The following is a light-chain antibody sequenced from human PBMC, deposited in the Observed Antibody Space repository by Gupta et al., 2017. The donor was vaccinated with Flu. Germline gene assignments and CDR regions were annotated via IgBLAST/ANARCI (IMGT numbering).Light chain of an antibody. V-gene: IGLV5-45*03. CDR2: YKSDSDK. Sequence: QAVLTQPSSLSASPGASASLTCTLRSDINLATYRIYWYQQKPGSPPQFLLRYKSDSDKQQGSGVPSRFSGSKEASANAGILLISGLQSEDEADYYCMIWHSTAWVFGGGTKLTVL. J-gene: IGLJ3*02. CDR3: MIWHSTAWV. CDR1: SDINLATYR.